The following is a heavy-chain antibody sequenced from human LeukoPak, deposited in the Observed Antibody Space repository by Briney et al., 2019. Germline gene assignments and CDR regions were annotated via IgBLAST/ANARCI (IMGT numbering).Heavy chain of an antibody. Sequence: GRSLRLSCAASGFTFSSYGMHWVRQAPGKGLEWVAVISYDGSNKYYADSVKGRFTISRDNSKNTLYLQMNSLRAEDTAVYYCARDKEEMIRAPYAFGIWGQGTMVTVSS. CDR1: GFTFSSYG. D-gene: IGHD3-10*01. CDR2: ISYDGSNK. V-gene: IGHV3-30*03. J-gene: IGHJ3*02. CDR3: ARDKEEMIRAPYAFGI.